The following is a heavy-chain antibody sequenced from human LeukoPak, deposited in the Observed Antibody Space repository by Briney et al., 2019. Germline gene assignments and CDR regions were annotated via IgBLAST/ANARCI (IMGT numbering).Heavy chain of an antibody. CDR3: ARGRIHVRYFDY. J-gene: IGHJ4*02. CDR2: INHSGST. V-gene: IGHV4-34*01. Sequence: PSETLSLTCAVYGGSFSGYYWSWIPQPPGKGLEWIGEINHSGSTNYNPSLKSRVTISVDTSKNQFSLKLSSVTAADTAVYYCARGRIHVRYFDYWGQGTLVTVSS. D-gene: IGHD5-18*01. CDR1: GGSFSGYY.